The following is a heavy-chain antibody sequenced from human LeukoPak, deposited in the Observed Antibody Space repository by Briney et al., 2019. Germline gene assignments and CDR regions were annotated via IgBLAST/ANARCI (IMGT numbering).Heavy chain of an antibody. V-gene: IGHV3-21*01. CDR3: ARGADGVSSNSPGWFDP. D-gene: IGHD2-15*01. J-gene: IGHJ5*02. CDR1: GFTFNRYN. CDR2: ISTSSSYI. Sequence: PGGSLRLSCAASGFTFNRYNMNWVRRAPGKGLEWVSSISTSSSYIYYADSVRGRFTLSRDNAKNALYLQMNSLRAEDTAVYSCARGADGVSSNSPGWFDPWGQGTLVTVSS.